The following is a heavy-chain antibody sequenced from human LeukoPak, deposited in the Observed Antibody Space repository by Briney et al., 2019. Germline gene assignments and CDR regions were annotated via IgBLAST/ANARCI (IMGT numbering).Heavy chain of an antibody. CDR1: GFTFSSYA. D-gene: IGHD6-19*01. V-gene: IGHV3-30-3*01. J-gene: IGHJ4*02. Sequence: GGSLRLSCAASGFTFSSYAMHWARQAPGKGLEGVAVISYDGSNKYYADSVKGRFTISRDNAKNTLYLQTNSLRAEDTAVYYCARGYSSGLHFDYWGQGTLVTVSS. CDR3: ARGYSSGLHFDY. CDR2: ISYDGSNK.